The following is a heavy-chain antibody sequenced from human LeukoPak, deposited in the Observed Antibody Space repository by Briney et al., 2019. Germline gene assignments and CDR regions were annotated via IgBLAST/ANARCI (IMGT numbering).Heavy chain of an antibody. D-gene: IGHD3-22*01. CDR2: IRYDGSNK. V-gene: IGHV3-30*02. Sequence: GGSLRLSCAASGFTFSSYGMHWVRQAPGKGLEWVAFIRYDGSNKYYADSVKGRFTISRDNSKNTLYLQMNSLRAEDTAVYYCAKDPTHYRVWDYYETIGLSYWGQGTLVTVSS. CDR3: AKDPTHYRVWDYYETIGLSY. CDR1: GFTFSSYG. J-gene: IGHJ4*02.